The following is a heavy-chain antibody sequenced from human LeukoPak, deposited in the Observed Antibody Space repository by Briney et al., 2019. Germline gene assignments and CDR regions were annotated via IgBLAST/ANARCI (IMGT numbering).Heavy chain of an antibody. D-gene: IGHD1-26*01. CDR3: SKDLGL. CDR1: GFTVRSDW. J-gene: IGHJ4*02. CDR2: INPDGTYI. V-gene: IGHV3-74*01. Sequence: PGGSLRLSCAASGFTVRSDWMYWVRQAPGKGPVWVSRINPDGTYIDYADSVKGRFTISRDDAKNTLYLQMNSLRADDTALYYCSKDLGLWGQGTLVTVSS.